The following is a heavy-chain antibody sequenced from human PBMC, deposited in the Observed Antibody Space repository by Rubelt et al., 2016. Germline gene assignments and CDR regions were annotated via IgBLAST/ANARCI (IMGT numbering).Heavy chain of an antibody. CDR3: ARHGTVAGRPAWFDR. Sequence: QLHLQESGPGLVKPSETLSLTCSVSGGSISSSPYYWGWIRQPPGKGLEWIGTISYSGTTYYSLSLKSRVPISVDTSVNNCSVRWTSGTAEDTAQYYCARHGTVAGRPAWFDRWGLGTLVTVSA. J-gene: IGHJ5*02. V-gene: IGHV4-39*07. D-gene: IGHD1-26*01. CDR1: GGSISSSPYY. CDR2: ISYSGTT.